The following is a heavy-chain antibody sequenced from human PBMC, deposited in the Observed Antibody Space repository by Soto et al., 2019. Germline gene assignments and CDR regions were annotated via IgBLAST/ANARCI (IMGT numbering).Heavy chain of an antibody. CDR3: ARGDSSGWYCHY. CDR2: ISGGSRTI. Sequence: EVQLVESGGGLVQPGGSLRLSCAASGFTFSSYSMNWVRQAPGKGLEWVSYISGGSRTIYYADSVKGRFTISRDNANNSLYLQMNSLRDEDTGVYYCARGDSSGWYCHYWGQGTLVTVSS. CDR1: GFTFSSYS. J-gene: IGHJ4*02. V-gene: IGHV3-48*02. D-gene: IGHD6-19*01.